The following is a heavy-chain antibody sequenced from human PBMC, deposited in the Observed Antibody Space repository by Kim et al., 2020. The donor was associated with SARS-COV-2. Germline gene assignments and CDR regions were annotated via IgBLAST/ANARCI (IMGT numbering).Heavy chain of an antibody. CDR2: VSGNAVAT. Sequence: GESLKISCTASGFTFSDYAMSWVRQTPGKGLEWVSAVSGNAVATYYADSVKGRFTISRDNSKNTLYLQMNSLRAEDTAVYYCVKESEYYDSNSYYYLPLGDYWGQGTLVTVSS. CDR3: VKESEYYDSNSYYYLPLGDY. CDR1: GFTFSDYA. D-gene: IGHD3-22*01. V-gene: IGHV3-23*01. J-gene: IGHJ4*02.